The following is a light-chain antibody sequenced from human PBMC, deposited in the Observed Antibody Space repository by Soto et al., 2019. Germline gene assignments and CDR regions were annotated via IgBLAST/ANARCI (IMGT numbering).Light chain of an antibody. CDR1: QAISNY. Sequence: DIQMTQSPSAMSASVGDRVTITCRASQAISNYLAWFQQKQGKVPKXLIYAASSLQSGVPSRFSGSGSGTELTIKVNSLQPEDCETYDGLQYNSYPLTFGGGTKVDIK. V-gene: IGKV1-17*03. CDR2: AAS. J-gene: IGKJ4*01. CDR3: LQYNSYPLT.